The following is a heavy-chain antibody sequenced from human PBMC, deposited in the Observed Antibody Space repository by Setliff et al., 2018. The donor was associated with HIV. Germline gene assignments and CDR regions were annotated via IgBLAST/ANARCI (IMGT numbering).Heavy chain of an antibody. V-gene: IGHV1-18*01. J-gene: IGHJ3*02. CDR2: IGAHNGNT. Sequence: ASVKVSCKASGYTFTSYGVSWVRQAPGQGLEWMGWIGAHNGNTIYAQKFQDRVTMTTDTSTNTAYMDLRSLRSDDTAVYYCARIPTGGAFDIWGQGTVVTVSS. CDR3: ARIPTGGAFDI. CDR1: GYTFTSYG. D-gene: IGHD7-27*01.